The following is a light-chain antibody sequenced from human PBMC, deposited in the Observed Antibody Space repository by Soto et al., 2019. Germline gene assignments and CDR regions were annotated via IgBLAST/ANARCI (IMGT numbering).Light chain of an antibody. V-gene: IGLV3-21*04. CDR2: YDS. CDR1: NIGSES. J-gene: IGLJ3*02. Sequence: ELTQPPSVSVAPGKTARITCGGNNIGSESVHWYQQKPGQAPVLVIYYDSDRPSGIPERFSGSNSGNTATLTISRVEAGDEADYYCQVWDSSSDPWVFGGGTKLTVL. CDR3: QVWDSSSDPWV.